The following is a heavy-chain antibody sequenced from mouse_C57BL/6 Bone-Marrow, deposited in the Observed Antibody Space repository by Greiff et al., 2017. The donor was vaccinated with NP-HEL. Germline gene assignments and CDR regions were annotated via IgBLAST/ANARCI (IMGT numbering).Heavy chain of an antibody. D-gene: IGHD3-2*02. V-gene: IGHV1-55*01. CDR3: ARVGGSGYYFDY. CDR2: IYPGSGST. J-gene: IGHJ2*01. Sequence: QVQLKQPGAELVKPGASVKMSCKASGYTFTSYWITWVKQRPGQGLEWIGDIYPGSGSTNYNEKFKSKATLTVDTSSSTAYMQLSSLTSEDSAVYYCARVGGSGYYFDYWGQGTTLTVSS. CDR1: GYTFTSYW.